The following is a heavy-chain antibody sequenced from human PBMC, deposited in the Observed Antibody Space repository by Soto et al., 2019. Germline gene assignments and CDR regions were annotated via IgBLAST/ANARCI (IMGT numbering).Heavy chain of an antibody. D-gene: IGHD2-15*01. J-gene: IGHJ4*02. V-gene: IGHV3-30*18. Sequence: GGSLRLSCAASGFTFSTYGMHWVRQAPGKGLEWVAVISDDGRKTYYVDSVKGRFTISRDNPKNTLFLQMNSLRPEDTAVYYCVKDQRYCSGGSCYTFDYWGQGTPVTVSS. CDR3: VKDQRYCSGGSCYTFDY. CDR2: ISDDGRKT. CDR1: GFTFSTYG.